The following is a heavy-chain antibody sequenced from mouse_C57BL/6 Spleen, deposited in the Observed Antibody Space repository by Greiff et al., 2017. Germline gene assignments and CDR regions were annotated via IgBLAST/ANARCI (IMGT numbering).Heavy chain of an antibody. CDR1: GYTFTDYN. CDR3: ARSYYGSSLHAMDY. V-gene: IGHV1-18*01. Sequence: EVQLQQSGPELVKPGASVKIPCKASGYTFTDYNMDWVKQSHGKSLEWIGDINPNNGGTIYNQKFKGKATLTVDKSSSTAYMELRSLTSEDTAVYYCARSYYGSSLHAMDYWGQGTSVTVSS. CDR2: INPNNGGT. J-gene: IGHJ4*01. D-gene: IGHD1-1*01.